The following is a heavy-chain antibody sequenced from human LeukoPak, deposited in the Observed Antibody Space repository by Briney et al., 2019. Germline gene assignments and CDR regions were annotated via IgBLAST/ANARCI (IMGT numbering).Heavy chain of an antibody. D-gene: IGHD2-2*01. CDR1: GVTFSTYS. J-gene: IGHJ4*02. Sequence: RGSLRLSCAASGVTFSTYSMNCGRHAPGKGLEWGSSISSSSSYIYYADSVKGRFTISRDNAKDSLYLKMNSLRAEDTAVYYCARDRCSSTSCYLLTGGHDGVDYWGQGTLVTVSS. V-gene: IGHV3-21*01. CDR2: ISSSSSYI. CDR3: ARDRCSSTSCYLLTGGHDGVDY.